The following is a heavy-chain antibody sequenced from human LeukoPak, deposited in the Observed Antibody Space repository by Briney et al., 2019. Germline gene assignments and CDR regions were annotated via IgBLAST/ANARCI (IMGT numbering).Heavy chain of an antibody. CDR2: ISYDGVNK. CDR3: GKAGYTSSWPLEY. D-gene: IGHD6-13*01. J-gene: IGHJ4*02. CDR1: GFTFRSYA. V-gene: IGHV3-30-3*01. Sequence: PGRSLRLSCAASGFTFRSYAMHWVRQAPGKGLEWVAVISYDGVNKYYADSVKGRFTISRDNSKNTLYLQMNSLRAEDTAVYHCGKAGYTSSWPLEYWGQGTLVTVSS.